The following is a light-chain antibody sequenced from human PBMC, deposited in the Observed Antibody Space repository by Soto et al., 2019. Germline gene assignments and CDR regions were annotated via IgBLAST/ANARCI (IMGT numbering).Light chain of an antibody. Sequence: QSALTQPASVSGSPGQSITISCTGTSSDVGGYNYVSWYQLRPGKAPKLMIHEVSERPSGVPDRFSGSKSGTSASLAITGLQADDEADYYCQSYDRSLSSPIFGGGTKVTVL. CDR3: QSYDRSLSSPI. CDR1: SSDVGGYNY. J-gene: IGLJ2*01. V-gene: IGLV2-14*01. CDR2: EVS.